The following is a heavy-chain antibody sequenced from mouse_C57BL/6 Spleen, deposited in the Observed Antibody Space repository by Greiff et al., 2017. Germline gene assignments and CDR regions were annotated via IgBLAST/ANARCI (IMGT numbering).Heavy chain of an antibody. Sequence: VQLQQPGAELVRPGSSVKLSCKASGYTFTSYWLHWVKQRPIQGLEWIGNIDPSDSETHYNQKFTDKATLTVDKSSSTAYMQLSSLTSEDSAVYYCARSVDYGFSYFDYWGQGTTLTVSS. V-gene: IGHV1-52*01. CDR1: GYTFTSYW. CDR2: IDPSDSET. J-gene: IGHJ2*01. D-gene: IGHD1-1*01. CDR3: ARSVDYGFSYFDY.